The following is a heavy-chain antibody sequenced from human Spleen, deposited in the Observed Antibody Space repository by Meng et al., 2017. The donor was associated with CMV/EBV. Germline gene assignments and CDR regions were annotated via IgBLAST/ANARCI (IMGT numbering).Heavy chain of an antibody. CDR1: GFTFSSYA. CDR3: AKGLFLTGTNAFDI. D-gene: IGHD1-7*01. V-gene: IGHV3-23*01. Sequence: GESLKISCAASGFTFSSYAISWVRQAPGKGLEWVSAISGSGGSTYYADSVKGRFTISRDNSKNTLYLQMNSLRGEDTAVYYCAKGLFLTGTNAFDIWGQGTMVTVSS. CDR2: ISGSGGST. J-gene: IGHJ3*02.